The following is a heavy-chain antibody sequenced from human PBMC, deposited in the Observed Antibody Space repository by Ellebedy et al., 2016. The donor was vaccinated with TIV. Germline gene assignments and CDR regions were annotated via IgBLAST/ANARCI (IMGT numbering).Heavy chain of an antibody. CDR2: IYPGDSDT. Sequence: GESLKISXKGSGYSFTSYWIGWVRQMPGKGLEWMGIIYPGDSDTRYSPSFQGQVTISADKSISTAYLQWSSLKASDTAMYYCARLSWRYCSSTSCYVHEFNPWGQGTLVTVSS. CDR3: ARLSWRYCSSTSCYVHEFNP. J-gene: IGHJ5*02. CDR1: GYSFTSYW. D-gene: IGHD2-2*01. V-gene: IGHV5-51*01.